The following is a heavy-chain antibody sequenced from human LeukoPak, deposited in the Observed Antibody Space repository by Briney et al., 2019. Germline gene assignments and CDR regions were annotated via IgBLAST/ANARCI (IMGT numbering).Heavy chain of an antibody. D-gene: IGHD3-22*01. Sequence: HPGGSLRLSCAASGFTVSSNYMSWVRQAPGKGLEWVSVIYSGGSTYYADSVKGRFTISRDNSKNTLYLQMNSLRAEDTAVYYCARAANYYDSSGYFSGAANWFDPWGQGTLVTVSS. CDR2: IYSGGST. CDR3: ARAANYYDSSGYFSGAANWFDP. CDR1: GFTVSSNY. J-gene: IGHJ5*02. V-gene: IGHV3-66*01.